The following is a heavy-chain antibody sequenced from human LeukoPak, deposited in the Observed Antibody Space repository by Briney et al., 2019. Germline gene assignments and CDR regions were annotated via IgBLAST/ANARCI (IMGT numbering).Heavy chain of an antibody. CDR1: GFTVSSNY. Sequence: GGSLRLSCAASGFTVSSNYMSWVRQAPGKGLEWVSVIYSGGSTYYAGSVEGRFTISRDNSKNTLYLQMNSLRAEDTAVYYCARDQAGGSGSLDYWGQGTLVTVSS. D-gene: IGHD3-10*01. CDR2: IYSGGST. V-gene: IGHV3-66*01. CDR3: ARDQAGGSGSLDY. J-gene: IGHJ4*02.